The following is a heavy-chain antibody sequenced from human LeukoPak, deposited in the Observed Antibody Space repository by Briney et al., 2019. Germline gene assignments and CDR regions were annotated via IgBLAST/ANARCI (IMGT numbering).Heavy chain of an antibody. CDR2: IDPSGGST. CDR3: ARNHFYDRVSDY. CDR1: GYTFTSYY. D-gene: IGHD5-12*01. J-gene: IGHJ4*02. V-gene: IGHV1-46*01. Sequence: ASVKVSCKASGYTFTSYYMHWVRQAPGQGLEWMGIIDPSGGSTSYAQKFQGRVTMTRDTSTSAVYMELSSLRSEDTAVYYCARNHFYDRVSDYWGQGTLVTVSS.